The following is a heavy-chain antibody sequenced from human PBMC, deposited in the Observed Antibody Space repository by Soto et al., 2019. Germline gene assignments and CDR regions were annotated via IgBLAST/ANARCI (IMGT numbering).Heavy chain of an antibody. Sequence: GGSLRLSCAASGFTFSSYAMSWVRQAPGKGLEWVSAISGSGGSTYYADSVKGRFTISRDNSKNTLYLQMNSLRAEDTAVYYCAKDSIAAAGIDGENYYYYGMDVWGQGTTVTVSS. CDR1: GFTFSSYA. D-gene: IGHD6-13*01. V-gene: IGHV3-23*01. CDR3: AKDSIAAAGIDGENYYYYGMDV. CDR2: ISGSGGST. J-gene: IGHJ6*02.